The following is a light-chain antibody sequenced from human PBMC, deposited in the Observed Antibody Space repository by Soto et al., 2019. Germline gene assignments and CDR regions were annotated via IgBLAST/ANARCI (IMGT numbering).Light chain of an antibody. V-gene: IGKV3-11*01. CDR1: QSIDTN. CDR2: DAS. CDR3: QQRSDWLT. Sequence: EIVLTQSPVTLSLSPGEGATLSCKASQSIDTNLGWYQQKPGQVPRLLIYDASLRATGIPARFTGSGSGTDFTLSISSLEPEDFAVYYCQQRSDWLTFGGGTKVDIK. J-gene: IGKJ4*01.